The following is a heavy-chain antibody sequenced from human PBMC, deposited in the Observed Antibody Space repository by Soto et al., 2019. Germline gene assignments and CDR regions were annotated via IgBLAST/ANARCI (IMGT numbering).Heavy chain of an antibody. CDR3: ARREGDAFDI. Sequence: SETLSLTCTVSGGSISSSSYYWGWIRQPPGKGLEWIGSIYYSGSTYYNPSLKSRVTISVDTSKNQFSLKLSSVTAADTAVYYCARREGDAFDIWGQGTMVTVSS. CDR1: GGSISSSSYY. J-gene: IGHJ3*02. V-gene: IGHV4-39*01. CDR2: IYYSGST.